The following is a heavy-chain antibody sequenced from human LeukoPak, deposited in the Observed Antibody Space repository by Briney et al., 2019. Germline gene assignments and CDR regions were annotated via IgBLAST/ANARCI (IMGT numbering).Heavy chain of an antibody. CDR1: GYTFTVYY. CDR2: INPNSGDT. Sequence: ASVTVSFTGSGYTFTVYYMHWVRQAPGQGLGWMGWINPNSGDTNSAQRFQGGITMTRDPSLSTAYMELSRLTSDDTAVYSCARVPGYSSDKRTLNWFDRWGQGTLVTVSS. D-gene: IGHD6-19*01. CDR3: ARVPGYSSDKRTLNWFDR. J-gene: IGHJ5*02. V-gene: IGHV1-2*02.